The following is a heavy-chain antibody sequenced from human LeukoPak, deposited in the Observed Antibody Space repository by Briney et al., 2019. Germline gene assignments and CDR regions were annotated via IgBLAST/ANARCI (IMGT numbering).Heavy chain of an antibody. CDR3: ARGGYCSGGSCYSDWFDP. Sequence: GGTLRLSCAASGFTFSSYAMSWVRQAPGKGLEWVSYISSSGSTIYYADSVKGRFTISRDNAKNSLYLQMNSLRAEDTAVYYCARGGYCSGGSCYSDWFDPWGQGTLVTVSS. J-gene: IGHJ5*02. V-gene: IGHV3-48*03. CDR2: ISSSGSTI. D-gene: IGHD2-15*01. CDR1: GFTFSSYA.